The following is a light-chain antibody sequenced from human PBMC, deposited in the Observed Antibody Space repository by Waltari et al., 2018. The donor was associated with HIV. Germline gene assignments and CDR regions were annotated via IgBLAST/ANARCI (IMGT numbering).Light chain of an antibody. J-gene: IGLJ2*01. CDR3: SSFTTSITVV. CDR1: TSDAGNYNE. V-gene: IGLV2-18*02. Sequence: QSALTQPPSVSGSLGQSVTIPCTGTTSDAGNYNEFSLYPQSPGTAPNLMIYDVSNRPSGVPDRFSGSKSGNTASLTISGLQAEDEADYYCSSFTTSITVVFGGGTKLTVL. CDR2: DVS.